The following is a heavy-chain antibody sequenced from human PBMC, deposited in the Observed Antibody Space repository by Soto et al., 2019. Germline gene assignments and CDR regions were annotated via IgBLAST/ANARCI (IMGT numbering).Heavy chain of an antibody. CDR2: ISAYNGNT. D-gene: IGHD6-13*01. V-gene: IGHV1-18*04. Sequence: PGASLKCSFKASGSTFTSCGISGVRQAPGQGLEWMGWISAYNGNTNYAQKLHGRVTMTTDTSTSTAYMELRSLRSDDTAVYYCARGYGSSSWFDYWGQGTLVTVSS. J-gene: IGHJ4*02. CDR1: GSTFTSCG. CDR3: ARGYGSSSWFDY.